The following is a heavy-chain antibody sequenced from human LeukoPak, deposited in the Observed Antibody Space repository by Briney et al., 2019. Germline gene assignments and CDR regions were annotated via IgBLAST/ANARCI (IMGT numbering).Heavy chain of an antibody. CDR1: GFAFDEHG. V-gene: IGHV3-20*04. Sequence: GGCLRLSCTASGFAFDEHGMSWVRQVPGKGLEWVSGINWSGKSTAYTDPFRGRFTISRDNAKNSLYLQMDSLRAEDTALYYCARAPITSPFYFDSWGQGTLVTVSS. D-gene: IGHD2-2*01. J-gene: IGHJ4*02. CDR3: ARAPITSPFYFDS. CDR2: INWSGKST.